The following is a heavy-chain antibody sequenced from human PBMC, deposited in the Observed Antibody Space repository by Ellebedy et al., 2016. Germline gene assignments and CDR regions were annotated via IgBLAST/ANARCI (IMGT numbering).Heavy chain of an antibody. CDR3: ATACVFPYCSSTPGAY. Sequence: GGSLRLSXAASGFTFSSYSMNWVRQAPGKGLEWVSSISSSSSYIYYADSVKGRFTISRDNSKNTLYLQMNSLRAEDTAVYYCATACVFPYCSSTPGAYWGQGTLVTVSS. CDR2: ISSSSSYI. CDR1: GFTFSSYS. J-gene: IGHJ4*02. D-gene: IGHD2-2*01. V-gene: IGHV3-21*01.